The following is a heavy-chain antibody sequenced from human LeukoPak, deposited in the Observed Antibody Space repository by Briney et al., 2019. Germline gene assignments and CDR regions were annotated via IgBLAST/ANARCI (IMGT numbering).Heavy chain of an antibody. Sequence: PGGSLRLSCAASGFTFSSYSMNWVRQAPGKGLEWVSSTSSSSSYIYYADSVKGRFTISRDNAKNSLYLQMNSLRAEDTAVYYCAREPTYYYDSSGLYYFDYWGQGTLVTVSS. V-gene: IGHV3-21*01. J-gene: IGHJ4*02. CDR2: TSSSSSYI. CDR3: AREPTYYYDSSGLYYFDY. CDR1: GFTFSSYS. D-gene: IGHD3-22*01.